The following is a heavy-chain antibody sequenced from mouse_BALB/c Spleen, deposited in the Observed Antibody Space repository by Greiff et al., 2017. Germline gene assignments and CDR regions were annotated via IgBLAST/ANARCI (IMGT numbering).Heavy chain of an antibody. Sequence: EVMLVESGGGLVQPGGSLKLSCAASGFTFSSYTMSWVRQTPEKRLEWVAYISNGGGSTYYPDTVKGRFTISRDNAKNTLYLQMSSLKSEDTAMYYCARQRSSYYFDYWGQGTTLTVSS. CDR1: GFTFSSYT. CDR3: ARQRSSYYFDY. V-gene: IGHV5-12-2*01. J-gene: IGHJ2*01. CDR2: ISNGGGST.